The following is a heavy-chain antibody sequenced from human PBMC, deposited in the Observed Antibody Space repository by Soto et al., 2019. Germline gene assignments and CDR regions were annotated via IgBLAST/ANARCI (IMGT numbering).Heavy chain of an antibody. V-gene: IGHV1-8*02. CDR2: VNPNSGNA. CDR1: GYTFTGYY. Sequence: ASVKVSCKASGYTFTGYYMHWVRQAPGQGLEWMGWVNPNSGNAGYAQKFQGRVTMTTSPSRTTAYLELSSMRSEDTAVYYCARGWGRWPHEKPGDYWGQGTLVTVSS. J-gene: IGHJ4*02. CDR3: ARGWGRWPHEKPGDY. D-gene: IGHD3-16*01.